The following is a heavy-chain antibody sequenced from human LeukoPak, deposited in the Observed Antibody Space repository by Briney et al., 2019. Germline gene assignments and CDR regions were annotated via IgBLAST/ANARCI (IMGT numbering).Heavy chain of an antibody. V-gene: IGHV1-2*02. CDR2: INPNSGGT. CDR3: ARASPIAAPGTKWFDP. D-gene: IGHD6-13*01. CDR1: GYTFTDYH. Sequence: SVKVFCRASGYTFTDYHMHWVRHAPGQGLEYMGWINPNSGGTNYAQKFQDRVTMTRDTSISTAYMEVSGLTSDDTAVYYCARASPIAAPGTKWFDPWGQGTLVTVSS. J-gene: IGHJ5*02.